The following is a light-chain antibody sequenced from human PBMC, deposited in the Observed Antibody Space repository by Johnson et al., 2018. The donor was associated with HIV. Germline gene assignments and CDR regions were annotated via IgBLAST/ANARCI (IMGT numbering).Light chain of an antibody. CDR2: EKN. CDR3: GTWDSSLGAHYV. V-gene: IGLV1-51*02. Sequence: QSVLTQPPSVSAAPGQKVTISCSGSTSNIEDNSVSWYQQLPGTAPKLLIYEKNKRPSGIPDRFSASKSGTSATLDITGLQTGDEADYYCGTWDSSLGAHYVFGTGTKVTVL. CDR1: TSNIEDNS. J-gene: IGLJ1*01.